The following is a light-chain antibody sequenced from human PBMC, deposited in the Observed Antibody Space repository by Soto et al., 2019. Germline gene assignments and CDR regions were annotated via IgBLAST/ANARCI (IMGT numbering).Light chain of an antibody. CDR3: QQDGRQTRK. CDR2: GAS. J-gene: IGKJ1*01. CDR1: QSVSSSY. V-gene: IGKV3-20*01. Sequence: EIVLCQTRSTVSLSTSKLGSRSSRPSQSVSSSYLAWYQQKPGQAPRLLIYGASSRATGTPDRFSGSGSGTDFTLTISILEPEDFAVYYCQQDGRQTRKFRQGTKVEIK.